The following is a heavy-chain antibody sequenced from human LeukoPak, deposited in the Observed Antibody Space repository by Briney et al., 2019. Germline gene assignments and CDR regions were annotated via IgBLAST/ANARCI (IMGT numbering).Heavy chain of an antibody. J-gene: IGHJ4*02. Sequence: GESRKISCKGSGYSFTTYWIGWVRQMPGKGLEWMGIIYPSDSDTRYSPSFQGQVTISADKSISTAYLQWSSLKASDTAMYYCARRERYSSSWYFDCWGQGTLVTVSS. CDR1: GYSFTTYW. V-gene: IGHV5-51*01. D-gene: IGHD6-13*01. CDR3: ARRERYSSSWYFDC. CDR2: IYPSDSDT.